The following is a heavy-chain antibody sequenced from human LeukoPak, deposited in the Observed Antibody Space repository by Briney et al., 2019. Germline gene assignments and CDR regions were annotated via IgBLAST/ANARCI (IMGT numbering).Heavy chain of an antibody. CDR3: ATGSSSSGWYGFDP. J-gene: IGHJ5*02. Sequence: ASVRVSCKVSGYTLTELSMHWVRQAPGKGLEWMGGFDPEDDETIYAQKFQGRVTMTEDTSTDTAYMELSSLRSEDTAVYYCATGSSSSGWYGFDPWGQGTLVTVSS. V-gene: IGHV1-24*01. CDR1: GYTLTELS. D-gene: IGHD6-19*01. CDR2: FDPEDDET.